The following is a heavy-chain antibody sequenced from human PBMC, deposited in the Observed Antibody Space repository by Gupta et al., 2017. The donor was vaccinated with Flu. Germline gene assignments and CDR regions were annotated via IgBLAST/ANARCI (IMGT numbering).Heavy chain of an antibody. Sequence: GYYWGWIRQLPGKGLEWIGNIYDNGNTNYNPSLKSRIDISIDTSENQFSLKLTSVTAADTAIYYCARDNYFMDVWGTGTTVTVSS. CDR2: IYDNGNT. J-gene: IGHJ6*03. CDR1: GYY. CDR3: ARDNYFMDV. V-gene: IGHV4-31*02.